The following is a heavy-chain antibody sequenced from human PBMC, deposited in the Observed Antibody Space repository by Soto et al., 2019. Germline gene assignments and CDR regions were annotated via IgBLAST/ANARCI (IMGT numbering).Heavy chain of an antibody. D-gene: IGHD1-26*01. CDR3: ARAYSGTYQPPDY. Sequence: EVQLVESGGGLVQPGGSLRLSCADSGFTFSSYEMNWVRQAPGKGLEWGSYISGSGSTIYYADSVKGRFTISRDNAKNSLYLQMNSLRAEDTAVYYCARAYSGTYQPPDYWGQGTLVAVSS. V-gene: IGHV3-48*03. CDR2: ISGSGSTI. CDR1: GFTFSSYE. J-gene: IGHJ4*02.